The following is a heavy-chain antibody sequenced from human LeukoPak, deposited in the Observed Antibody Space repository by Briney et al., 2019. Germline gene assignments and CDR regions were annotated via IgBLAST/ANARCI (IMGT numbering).Heavy chain of an antibody. J-gene: IGHJ5*02. V-gene: IGHV4-4*07. CDR2: IYTSGST. D-gene: IGHD3-10*01. CDR3: ARAGGTMVRGPDVVLNWFDP. CDR1: GGSISSYY. Sequence: SETLSLTCTVSGGSISSYYWSWIRQPAGKGLEWIGRIYTSGSTNYNPSLKSRVTISVDKSKNQFSLKLSSVTAADTAVYYCARAGGTMVRGPDVVLNWFDPWGQGTLLTVSS.